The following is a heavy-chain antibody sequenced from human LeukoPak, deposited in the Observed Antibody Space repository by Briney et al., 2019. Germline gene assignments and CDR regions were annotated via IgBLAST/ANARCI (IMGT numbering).Heavy chain of an antibody. J-gene: IGHJ4*02. CDR2: ISGSGGST. D-gene: IGHD3-9*01. Sequence: GGSLRLSCAASGFTFSSYAMSWVRQAPGKGLEWVSAISGSGGSTYYADSVKGRFTISRDNSKNTLYLQMNSLRAEDTAVYYCAKDRVLRYFDWLLPNYFDYWGQGTLVTVSS. CDR3: AKDRVLRYFDWLLPNYFDY. V-gene: IGHV3-23*01. CDR1: GFTFSSYA.